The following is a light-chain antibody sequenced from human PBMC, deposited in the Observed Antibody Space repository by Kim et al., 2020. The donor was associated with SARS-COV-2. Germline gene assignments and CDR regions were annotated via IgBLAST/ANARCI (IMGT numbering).Light chain of an antibody. CDR1: SGSIVNDF. Sequence: NFMLTQSHSVSESPGKTVIISCTRSSGSIVNDFVQWFQQRPGSSPTTVIYEDHKRPSGVPDRFSGSVDSSSNSASLTISGLRTEDEADYYCQSYDDNIWVFGGGTQLTVL. CDR3: QSYDDNIWV. CDR2: EDH. J-gene: IGLJ3*02. V-gene: IGLV6-57*01.